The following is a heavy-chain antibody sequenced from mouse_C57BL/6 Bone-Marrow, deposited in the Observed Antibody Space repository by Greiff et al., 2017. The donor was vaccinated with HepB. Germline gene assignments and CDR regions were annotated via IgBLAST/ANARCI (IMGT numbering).Heavy chain of an antibody. CDR2: ISDGGSYT. D-gene: IGHD1-1*01. Sequence: EVKLVESGGGLVKPGGSLKLSCAASGFTFSSYAMSWVRQTPEKRLEWVATISDGGSYTYYPDNVKGRYTISRDNAKNNQYLQMSHLKSEDTAMYYCARDRGYYYGSGYWYFDVWGTGTTVTVSS. J-gene: IGHJ1*03. CDR3: ARDRGYYYGSGYWYFDV. CDR1: GFTFSSYA. V-gene: IGHV5-4*01.